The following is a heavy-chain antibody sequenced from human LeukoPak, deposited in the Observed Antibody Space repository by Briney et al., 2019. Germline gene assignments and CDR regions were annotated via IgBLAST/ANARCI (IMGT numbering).Heavy chain of an antibody. Sequence: SETLSLTCTVSGGSISSSSYYWGWIRQPPGKGLEWIGSIYYSGSTYYNPSLKSRVTISVDTSKNQFSLKLSSVTAADTAVYYCARTEVYYYDSSGYYADYFDYWGQGTLDTVSS. CDR2: IYYSGST. CDR1: GGSISSSSYY. V-gene: IGHV4-39*01. J-gene: IGHJ4*02. CDR3: ARTEVYYYDSSGYYADYFDY. D-gene: IGHD3-22*01.